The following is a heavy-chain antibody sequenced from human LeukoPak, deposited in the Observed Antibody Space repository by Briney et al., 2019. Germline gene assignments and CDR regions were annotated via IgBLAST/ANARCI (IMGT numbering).Heavy chain of an antibody. J-gene: IGHJ4*02. CDR2: VSDGGSDT. D-gene: IGHD2-8*01. CDR3: VKRPSESCTSGGCYFDS. Sequence: GGSLRLSCAASGFTFSTYAMAWVRQAPGKGPEWVSSVSDGGSDTYYADSVKGRFTISRDNSRNTLFLQMHSLRAEDTAAYYCVKRPSESCTSGGCYFDSWGQGTLVTVSS. CDR1: GFTFSTYA. V-gene: IGHV3-23*01.